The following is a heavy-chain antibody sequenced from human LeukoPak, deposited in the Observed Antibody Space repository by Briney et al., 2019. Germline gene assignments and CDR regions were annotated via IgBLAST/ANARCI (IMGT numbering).Heavy chain of an antibody. CDR3: ARVYSSSWYSYYYYMDV. Sequence: GGSLRLSCAASRFIFSSYGMHWVRQAPGRGLEWVAFILYDGSNKYYADSVKGRFTISRDNSKNTLYLQMNSLRAADTAVYYCARVYSSSWYSYYYYMDVWGKGTTVTISS. CDR1: RFIFSSYG. V-gene: IGHV3-30*02. D-gene: IGHD6-13*01. J-gene: IGHJ6*03. CDR2: ILYDGSNK.